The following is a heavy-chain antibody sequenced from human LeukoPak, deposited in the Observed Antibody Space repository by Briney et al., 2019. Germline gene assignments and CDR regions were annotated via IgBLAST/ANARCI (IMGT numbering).Heavy chain of an antibody. D-gene: IGHD3-16*01. CDR1: GSTFSDYY. CDR2: ISSSGSTI. Sequence: GGSLRLSCAASGSTFSDYYMSWIRQAPGKGLESVSYISSSGSTIYYADSVKGRFTISRDNAKNSLYLQMNSLRAEDTAVYYCARAYHYDYVWGSDDYWGQGTPVTVSS. V-gene: IGHV3-11*04. CDR3: ARAYHYDYVWGSDDY. J-gene: IGHJ4*02.